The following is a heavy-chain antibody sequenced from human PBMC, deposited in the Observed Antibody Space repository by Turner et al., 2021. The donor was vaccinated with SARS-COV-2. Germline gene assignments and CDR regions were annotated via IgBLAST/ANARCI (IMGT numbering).Heavy chain of an antibody. V-gene: IGHV4-39*01. CDR2: IYYSGTT. J-gene: IGHJ4*02. CDR3: ARQAAGQGLDY. CDR1: GGSISISSYF. Sequence: QVQLQESGPGLVKPSETLSLTCTFSGGSISISSYFWGWIRQPPTKELEWIGSIYYSGTTYYNPSLKSRVSLSIDPSKNQFSLNRTSVTAADTALFYCARQAAGQGLDYWGRGILVTVSS. D-gene: IGHD3-10*01.